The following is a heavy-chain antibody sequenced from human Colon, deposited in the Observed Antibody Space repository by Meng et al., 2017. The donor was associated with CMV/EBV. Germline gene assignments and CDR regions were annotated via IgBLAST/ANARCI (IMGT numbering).Heavy chain of an antibody. J-gene: IGHJ6*02. CDR3: AADSTLYDFWRYGLDV. D-gene: IGHD3-3*01. CDR2: IVVGSDNT. CDR1: GFTFSRSG. V-gene: IGHV1-58*01. Sequence: SVKVSCKASGFTFSRSGVHWVRQARGQRLEWIGLIVVGSDNTNYAQKFQERVTITRDMSTSTAYMELSSLRSEDTAVYYCAADSTLYDFWRYGLDVWGQGTTVTVSS.